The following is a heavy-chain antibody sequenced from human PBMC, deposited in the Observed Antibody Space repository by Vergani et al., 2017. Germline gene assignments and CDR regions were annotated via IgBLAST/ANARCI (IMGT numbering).Heavy chain of an antibody. J-gene: IGHJ3*01. CDR3: AWLCSSTSCYDGFDV. CDR1: GGTFSSYA. V-gene: IGHV1-69*01. D-gene: IGHD2-2*01. Sequence: QVQLVQSGAEVKTPGSSVKVSCKASGGTFSSYAISWVRQAPGQGLEWMGGIIPIFGTANYGQKFQGRVTITADESTSTAYMELSSLRSEDTAVYYCAWLCSSTSCYDGFDVWGQGTMVTVSS. CDR2: IIPIFGTA.